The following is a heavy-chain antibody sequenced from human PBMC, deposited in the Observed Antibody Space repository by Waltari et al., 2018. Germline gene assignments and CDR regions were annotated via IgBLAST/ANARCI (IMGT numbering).Heavy chain of an antibody. CDR1: GLPFTNYW. D-gene: IGHD7-27*01. CDR2: VNSDGNSP. J-gene: IGHJ4*02. CDR3: ARDTPGDGIDY. Sequence: EVQLVESGGGLVQPGGSMSLSCAASGLPFTNYWMAWVRHVPEEGLMWVSNVNSDGNSPSYADSVKGRFTISRDNAKNTVYLQMNSLRAEDTAVYYCARDTPGDGIDYWGQGTLVTVSS. V-gene: IGHV3-74*01.